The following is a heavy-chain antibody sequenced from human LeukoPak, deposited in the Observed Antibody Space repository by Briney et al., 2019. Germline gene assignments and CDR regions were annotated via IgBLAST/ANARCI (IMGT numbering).Heavy chain of an antibody. CDR2: ISAYNGNT. CDR3: ARAPYYYDSSGYYPNYFDY. Sequence: ASVKVSCKASGYTFTSYGISWVRQAPGQGLEWMGWISAYNGNTNYAQKLQGRVTMTTDTSTSTAYMGLRSLRSDDTAVYYCARAPYYYDSSGYYPNYFDYWGQGTLVTVSS. D-gene: IGHD3-22*01. CDR1: GYTFTSYG. V-gene: IGHV1-18*01. J-gene: IGHJ4*02.